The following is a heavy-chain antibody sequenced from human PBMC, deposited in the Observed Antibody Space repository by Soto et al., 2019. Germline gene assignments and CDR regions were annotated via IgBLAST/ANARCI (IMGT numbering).Heavy chain of an antibody. V-gene: IGHV3-23*01. CDR1: EFTFSNYA. Sequence: GGSLRLSCGASEFTFSNYAMSWVRQAPGKGLEWVSAISYGGGTTYYADSVKGRFTISRDNSKNTLYLQMNSLRAEDTAVYYCAKDHSSGWHYFDYWGQGTLVTVSS. D-gene: IGHD6-19*01. CDR2: ISYGGGTT. CDR3: AKDHSSGWHYFDY. J-gene: IGHJ4*02.